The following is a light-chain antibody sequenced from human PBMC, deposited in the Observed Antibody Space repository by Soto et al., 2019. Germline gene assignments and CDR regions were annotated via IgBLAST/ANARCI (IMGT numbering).Light chain of an antibody. CDR2: DVS. CDR3: QQYDNLRLT. CDR1: HDISNY. Sequence: DIQMTQSPSSLSASLGDSVTITCQASHDISNYLNWYQHKPGKAPKLLIYDVSNLEAGVPSRFSGSGSGTDFVFTISNLQPEDIATYYCQQYDNLRLTVGGGTKVEIK. V-gene: IGKV1-33*01. J-gene: IGKJ4*01.